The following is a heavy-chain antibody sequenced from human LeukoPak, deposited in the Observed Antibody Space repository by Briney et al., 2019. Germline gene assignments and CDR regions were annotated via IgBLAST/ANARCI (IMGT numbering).Heavy chain of an antibody. CDR1: GGSISTYY. Sequence: NASETLSLTCTVYGGSISTYYCNCIRQPAGKGLKWIGHIYTSVRTNYHPSLKTQVTMSEDTSKTQFFLKLRSVTVAAPLGFSLARDGPYGDYPWFDPWGQGTLVTVSS. J-gene: IGHJ5*02. V-gene: IGHV4-4*07. D-gene: IGHD4-17*01. CDR2: IYTSVRT. CDR3: ARDGPYGDYPWFDP.